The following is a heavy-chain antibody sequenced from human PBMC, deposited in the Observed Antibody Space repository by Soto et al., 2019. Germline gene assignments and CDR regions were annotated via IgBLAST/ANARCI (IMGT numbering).Heavy chain of an antibody. V-gene: IGHV4-61*01. D-gene: IGHD3-9*01. CDR3: ARTSTVLRYFDWLYWFDP. Sequence: SSETLSLTCTVSGGSVSSGSYYWSWIRQPPGKGLEWIGYIYYSGSTSYNPSLKSRVTISVDTSKNQFSLKLSSVTAADTAVYYCARTSTVLRYFDWLYWFDPWGQGTLVTVSS. CDR2: IYYSGST. CDR1: GGSVSSGSYY. J-gene: IGHJ5*02.